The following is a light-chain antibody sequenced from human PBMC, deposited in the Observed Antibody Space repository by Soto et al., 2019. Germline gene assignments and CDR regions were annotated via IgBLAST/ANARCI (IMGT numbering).Light chain of an antibody. CDR2: DVN. CDR1: SSDVGDYNY. Sequence: QSVLTQPRSVSASPGQSVTISCTGNSSDVGDYNYVSWYQEHPGKAPKLMIYDVNKRPSGVPDRFSGSKSGNTASLTISGLQAEDEADYYCCSYAGSYTLWVFGGGTKLTVL. CDR3: CSYAGSYTLWV. J-gene: IGLJ3*02. V-gene: IGLV2-11*01.